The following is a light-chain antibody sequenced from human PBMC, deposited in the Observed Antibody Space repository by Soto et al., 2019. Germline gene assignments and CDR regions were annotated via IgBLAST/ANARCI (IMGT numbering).Light chain of an antibody. CDR2: GAS. CDR3: DRYGSLPPGT. CDR1: QSVSINY. Sequence: EIVLTQSPGTLSLSPGERATLSCRASQSVSINYLAWYQQKPGQAHRFLIYGASSRASGIRDRFSGSGSGTDFTLNISRLEAEDLAVYYCDRYGSLPPGTFGQGTKVDIK. V-gene: IGKV3-20*01. J-gene: IGKJ1*01.